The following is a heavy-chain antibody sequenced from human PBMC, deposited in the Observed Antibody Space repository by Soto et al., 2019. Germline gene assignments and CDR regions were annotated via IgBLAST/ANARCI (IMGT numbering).Heavy chain of an antibody. CDR3: KTCYCCSTSCSPGWFDP. CDR2: TYFGSQWYN. Sequence: PQTLSLTRAISGDSVSSDIAAWNWTRHYPSSGLECLGRTYFGSQWYNEYALWVKTRLTINPDTSKNQFSLQLNSVTPEDTAVDYWKTCYCCSTSCSPGWFDPWGQGTLVTVSS. D-gene: IGHD2-2*01. CDR1: GDSVSSDIAA. J-gene: IGHJ5*02. V-gene: IGHV6-1*01.